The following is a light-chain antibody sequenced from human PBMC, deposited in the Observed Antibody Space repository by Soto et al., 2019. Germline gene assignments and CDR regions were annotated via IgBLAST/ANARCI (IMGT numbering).Light chain of an antibody. Sequence: QSVLTQPPSASGTPGQRVTISCSGSTSNIGSNYVYWYQQLPGTAPKLLIYMNNQRPSGVPDRFSGSKSGTSASLAISGLRSEDEADYYCAAWDDSLSGRVFGGGPRLTVL. CDR2: MNN. V-gene: IGLV1-47*01. J-gene: IGLJ2*01. CDR1: TSNIGSNY. CDR3: AAWDDSLSGRV.